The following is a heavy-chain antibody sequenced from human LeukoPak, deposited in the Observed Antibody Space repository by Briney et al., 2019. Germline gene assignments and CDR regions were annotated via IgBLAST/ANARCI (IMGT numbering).Heavy chain of an antibody. CDR3: ARGLFTRPYYYYGMDV. D-gene: IGHD2/OR15-2a*01. Sequence: SETLSLTCTVSGGSISSYFWSWIRQPAGKGLEWIGRIYTSGATNYNPSLKSRVTMSVGTSKNQFSLKLSSVTAADTAVYYCARGLFTRPYYYYGMDVWGQGTTVTVSS. CDR2: IYTSGAT. CDR1: GGSISSYF. J-gene: IGHJ6*02. V-gene: IGHV4-4*07.